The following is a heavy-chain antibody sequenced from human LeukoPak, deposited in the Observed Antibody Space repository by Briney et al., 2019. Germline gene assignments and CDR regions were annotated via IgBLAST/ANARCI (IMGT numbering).Heavy chain of an antibody. CDR2: TYYRSKWYK. V-gene: IGHV6-1*01. CDR3: ARDFDY. J-gene: IGHJ4*02. Sequence: SQTLLLTCAISGDSVSRNDAGWSWIRQSPSRGLEWLARTYYRSKWYKDDAGSVKGRITINPDTSRNQFSLQLNSVIPEDTAVYYCARDFDYWGQGTLVTVSS. CDR1: GDSVSRNDAG.